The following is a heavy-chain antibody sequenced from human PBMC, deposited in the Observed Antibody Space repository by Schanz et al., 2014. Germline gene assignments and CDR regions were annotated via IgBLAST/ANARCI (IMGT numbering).Heavy chain of an antibody. D-gene: IGHD3-16*01. CDR2: ISRDGTTS. CDR3: ARGTPFRCDY. V-gene: IGHV3-11*01. J-gene: IGHJ4*02. CDR1: GFIFNDYY. Sequence: QVQLVESGGGLVKPGGSLRLSCAASGFIFNDYYMNWIRQAPGKGLEWLSYISRDGTTSYYADSVKGRFTISRDNAKNSLYLEMTSLRGEDTAVYYCARGTPFRCDYWGQGTLVTVSS.